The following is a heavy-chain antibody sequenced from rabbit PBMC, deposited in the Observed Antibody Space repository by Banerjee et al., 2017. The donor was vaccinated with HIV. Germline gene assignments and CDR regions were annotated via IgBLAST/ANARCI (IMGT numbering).Heavy chain of an antibody. CDR1: GFDFSSYG. D-gene: IGHD6-1*01. CDR3: VRDPLVAGYAGYGYDV. Sequence: QEQLVESGGGLVQPGGSLKLSCKASGFDFSSYGVSWVRQAPGKGLEWIGYIDPVFGSTYYASWVNGRFTISSHNAQNTLYLQLNSLTAADTATYFCVRDPLVAGYAGYGYDVWGPGTLVTVS. CDR2: IDPVFGST. J-gene: IGHJ4*01. V-gene: IGHV1S47*01.